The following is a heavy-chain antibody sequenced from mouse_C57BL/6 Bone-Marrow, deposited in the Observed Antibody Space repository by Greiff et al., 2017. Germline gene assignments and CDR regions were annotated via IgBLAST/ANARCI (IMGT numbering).Heavy chain of an antibody. Sequence: VQLKQSVAELVRPGASVKLSCTASGFNIKNTYMHWVKQRPEQGLEWIGRIDPANGNTKYAPKFQGKATITADTSSNTAYLQLSSLTSEDTAIYYCARLYYGSSWGFDYWGQGTTLTVSS. CDR1: GFNIKNTY. CDR2: IDPANGNT. D-gene: IGHD1-1*01. J-gene: IGHJ2*01. V-gene: IGHV14-3*01. CDR3: ARLYYGSSWGFDY.